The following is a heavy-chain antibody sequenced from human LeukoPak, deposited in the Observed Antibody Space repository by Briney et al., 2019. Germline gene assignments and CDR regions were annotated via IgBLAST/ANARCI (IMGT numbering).Heavy chain of an antibody. J-gene: IGHJ5*02. Sequence: PGRSLRLSCAASGFTFSSYGMHWVRQAPGKGLEWVAVIWYDGSNKYYADSVKGRFTISRDNAENSLSLQMNSLRAEDTAVYYCARDGPWNSPTSGWFDPWGQGTLVTVSS. CDR2: IWYDGSNK. V-gene: IGHV3-33*01. CDR1: GFTFSSYG. CDR3: ARDGPWNSPTSGWFDP. D-gene: IGHD1-1*01.